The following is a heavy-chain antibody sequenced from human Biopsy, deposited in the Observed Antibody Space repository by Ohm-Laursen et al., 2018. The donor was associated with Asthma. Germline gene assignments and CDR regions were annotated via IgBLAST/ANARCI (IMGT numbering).Heavy chain of an antibody. V-gene: IGHV2-70*04. Sequence: TQTLTLTCTLSGLSLSKTGMRVSWIRQPPGKALEWLARIDWDDDRFYSASLKTRLTISKDTSKNQVVLTMTTMDPVDTATYYCAREQQLGNFDYWGQGTLVTVSS. J-gene: IGHJ4*02. CDR2: IDWDDDR. D-gene: IGHD6-13*01. CDR1: GLSLSKTGMR. CDR3: AREQQLGNFDY.